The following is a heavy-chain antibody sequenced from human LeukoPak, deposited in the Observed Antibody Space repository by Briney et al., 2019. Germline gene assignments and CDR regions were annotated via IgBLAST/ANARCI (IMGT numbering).Heavy chain of an antibody. D-gene: IGHD2-2*02. CDR3: ARVDCSSTSCHRTIDY. V-gene: IGHV3-30-3*01. Sequence: GGSLRLSCAASGFTFSSYAMHWARQAPGKGLEWVAVISYDGSNKYYADSVKGRFTISRDNSKNTLYLQMNSLRAEDTAVYYCARVDCSSTSCHRTIDYWGQGTLVTVSS. J-gene: IGHJ4*02. CDR1: GFTFSSYA. CDR2: ISYDGSNK.